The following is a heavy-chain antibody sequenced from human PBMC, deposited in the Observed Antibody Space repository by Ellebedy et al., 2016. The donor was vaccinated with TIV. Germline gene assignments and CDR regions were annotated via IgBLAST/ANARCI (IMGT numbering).Heavy chain of an antibody. CDR3: AKGDHDDSTGYYADY. CDR2: ISFDGNKK. CDR1: GFTFSTYA. J-gene: IGHJ4*02. V-gene: IGHV3-30*18. D-gene: IGHD3-22*01. Sequence: GESLKISCAASGFTFSTYAMYWVRQAPGKGLEWVTVISFDGNKKYYVDAVKGRFTVTRDNSKNTLYLQMNSLRREDTAVYYCAKGDHDDSTGYYADYWGRGTLVTVSS.